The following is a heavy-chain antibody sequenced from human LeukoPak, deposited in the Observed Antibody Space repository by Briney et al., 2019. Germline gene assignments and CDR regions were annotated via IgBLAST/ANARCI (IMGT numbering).Heavy chain of an antibody. CDR2: IYTSGST. Sequence: PSETLSLTCTVSGGSISSYYWSWIRQPAGKGLEWIGRIYTSGSTNYNPSLKSRVTMSVDTSKNQFSLKLTSVTAADAAVYYCARTSITVAMDYWGQGALVTVSS. J-gene: IGHJ4*02. CDR1: GGSISSYY. D-gene: IGHD6-19*01. V-gene: IGHV4-4*07. CDR3: ARTSITVAMDY.